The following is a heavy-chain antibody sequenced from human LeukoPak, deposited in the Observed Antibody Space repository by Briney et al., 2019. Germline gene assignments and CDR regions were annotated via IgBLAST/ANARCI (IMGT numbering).Heavy chain of an antibody. CDR1: ELSFSNYW. CDR2: IKQDGSET. D-gene: IGHD4-23*01. V-gene: IGHV3-7*03. CDR3: VKDLGAHPLDDQLGNGFHY. Sequence: GGSLRLSCVVSELSFSNYWMDWVRQAPGKGLEWVAFIKQDGSETSYADSVKGRFTISRDNARNSLFLQMDSLRSEDMALYYCVKDLGAHPLDDQLGNGFHYWGQGTRVIVSS. J-gene: IGHJ4*02.